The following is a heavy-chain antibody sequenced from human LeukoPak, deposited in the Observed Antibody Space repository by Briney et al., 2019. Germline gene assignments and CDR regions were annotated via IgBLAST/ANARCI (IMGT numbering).Heavy chain of an antibody. CDR1: GGSISSGDYY. D-gene: IGHD5-12*01. Sequence: SQTLSLTCTVSGGSISSGDYYWSWIRQPPGKGLEWIGYIYYSGSTYYNPSLKSRVTISVDTSKNQFSLKLSFVTAADTAVYYCARGYSGYDAYFDYWGQGTLVTVSS. J-gene: IGHJ4*02. CDR2: IYYSGST. V-gene: IGHV4-30-4*01. CDR3: ARGYSGYDAYFDY.